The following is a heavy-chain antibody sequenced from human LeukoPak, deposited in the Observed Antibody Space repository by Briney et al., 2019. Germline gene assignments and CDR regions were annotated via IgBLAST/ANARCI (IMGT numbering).Heavy chain of an antibody. CDR1: GGSISSYY. Sequence: SETLSLTCTVSGGSISSYYWSWIRQPPGKGLERIGYIYYSGSTYYNPSLKSRVTISVDTSKNQFSLKLSSVTAADTAVYYCARAVAVAGPGSPLDYWGQGTLVTVSS. CDR2: IYYSGST. J-gene: IGHJ4*02. D-gene: IGHD6-19*01. CDR3: ARAVAVAGPGSPLDY. V-gene: IGHV4-59*12.